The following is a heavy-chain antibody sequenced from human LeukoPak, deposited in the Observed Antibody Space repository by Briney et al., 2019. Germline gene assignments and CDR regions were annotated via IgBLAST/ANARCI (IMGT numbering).Heavy chain of an antibody. CDR3: ARDRKDGYNEGPSVFDY. V-gene: IGHV1-69*13. CDR2: IIPIFGTA. Sequence: ASVKVSCKASGGTFSSYAISWVRQAPGQGLEWMGGIIPIFGTANYAQKFQGRVTITADESTSTAYMELSSLRSEDTAVYYCARDRKDGYNEGPSVFDYWGQGTLVTVSS. J-gene: IGHJ4*02. CDR1: GGTFSSYA. D-gene: IGHD5-24*01.